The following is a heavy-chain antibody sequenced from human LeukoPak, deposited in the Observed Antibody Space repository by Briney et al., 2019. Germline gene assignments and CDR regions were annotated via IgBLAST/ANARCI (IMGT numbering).Heavy chain of an antibody. CDR1: GFTFSSYW. Sequence: SGGSLRLSCAASGFTFSSYWMSWVRQAPGKGLEWVANIKHDGSEKYYVDSVKGRFTISTDNTKNSLYLQMYSRRAEDTAVYYCASLGVPTTVTASDAFDIWGQGTMVTVSS. J-gene: IGHJ3*02. CDR3: ASLGVPTTVTASDAFDI. V-gene: IGHV3-7*01. D-gene: IGHD4-17*01. CDR2: IKHDGSEK.